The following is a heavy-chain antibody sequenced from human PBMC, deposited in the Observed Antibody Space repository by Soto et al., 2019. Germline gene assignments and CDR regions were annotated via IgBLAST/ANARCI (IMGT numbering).Heavy chain of an antibody. CDR1: GFTFTSSA. V-gene: IGHV1-58*01. Sequence: GASVKVSCKASGFTFTSSAVQWVRQARGQRLEWIGWIVVGSGNTNYAQKFQERVTITRDMSTSTAYMELNSLQTEGTAVYYCVSGYCSAGSCYSSPGNYWGQGTPVTVSS. CDR2: IVVGSGNT. J-gene: IGHJ4*02. CDR3: VSGYCSAGSCYSSPGNY. D-gene: IGHD2-15*01.